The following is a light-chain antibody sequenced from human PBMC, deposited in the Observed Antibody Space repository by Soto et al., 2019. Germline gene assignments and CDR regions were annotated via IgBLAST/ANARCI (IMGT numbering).Light chain of an antibody. CDR3: QQYDSSPWT. J-gene: IGKJ1*01. CDR2: GAS. Sequence: EIVLTQSPGTLSFSPGERATLSCRASQSVSSSFLAWYQQKPGQAPRPLIYGASSRATGIPDRFSGSGSGTDFTLTISRLEPEDFAVYYCQQYDSSPWTFGQGTKVEIK. V-gene: IGKV3-20*01. CDR1: QSVSSSF.